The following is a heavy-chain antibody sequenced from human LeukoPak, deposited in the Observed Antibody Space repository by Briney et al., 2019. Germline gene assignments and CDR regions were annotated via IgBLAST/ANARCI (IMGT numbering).Heavy chain of an antibody. V-gene: IGHV3-30*04. CDR2: ISYDGSNK. D-gene: IGHD3-10*01. Sequence: PRRSLRLSCAAPGFTFSSYAMHWVRQAPGKGLEWVAVISYDGSNKYYADSVKGRFTISRDNSKNTLYLQMNSLRAEGTAVYYCARGPSYGSDPGDYWGQGTLVTVSS. CDR1: GFTFSSYA. J-gene: IGHJ4*02. CDR3: ARGPSYGSDPGDY.